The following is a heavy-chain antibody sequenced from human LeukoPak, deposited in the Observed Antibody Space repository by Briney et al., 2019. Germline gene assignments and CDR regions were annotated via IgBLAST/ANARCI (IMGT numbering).Heavy chain of an antibody. CDR3: AREPCRSSTSCYFDY. V-gene: IGHV1-69*13. J-gene: IGHJ4*02. Sequence: SVKVSCKASGGTFSSYANSWVRQAPGQGLEWMGGIIPIFGTANYAQKFQGRVTITADESTSTAYMELSSLRSEDTAVYYCAREPCRSSTSCYFDYWGQGTLVTVSS. CDR2: IIPIFGTA. D-gene: IGHD2-2*01. CDR1: GGTFSSYA.